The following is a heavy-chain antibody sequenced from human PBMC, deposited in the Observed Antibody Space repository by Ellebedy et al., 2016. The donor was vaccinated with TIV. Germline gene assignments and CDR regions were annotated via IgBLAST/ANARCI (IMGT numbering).Heavy chain of an antibody. D-gene: IGHD2-15*01. V-gene: IGHV1-18*01. J-gene: IGHJ5*02. CDR1: GYTFTSYG. Sequence: ASVKVSCKASGYTFTSYGISWVRQAPGQGLEWMGWISAYNGNTNYAQKLQGRVTITRDASASTAYMELSSLRSEDTAVYYCARAFLLVVAATDNWFDPWGQGTLVTVSS. CDR3: ARAFLLVVAATDNWFDP. CDR2: ISAYNGNT.